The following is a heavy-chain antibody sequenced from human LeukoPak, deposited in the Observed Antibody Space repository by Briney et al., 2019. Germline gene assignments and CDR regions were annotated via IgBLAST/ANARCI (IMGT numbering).Heavy chain of an antibody. CDR2: IRYDGNNK. D-gene: IGHD1-14*01. CDR1: GFTFSNHG. V-gene: IGHV3-30*02. CDR3: VKDNPLDY. J-gene: IGHJ4*02. Sequence: QAGGSLRLSCGASGFTFSNHGMLWVRQAPGKGLDWVAFIRYDGNNKLYADSVKGRFTISRDNSKNTLYLHINSLRAEDTAVYYCVKDNPLDYWGQGTLVIVSS.